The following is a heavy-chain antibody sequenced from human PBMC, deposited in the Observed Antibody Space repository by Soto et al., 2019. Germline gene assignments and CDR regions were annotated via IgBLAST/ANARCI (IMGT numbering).Heavy chain of an antibody. V-gene: IGHV5-51*01. CDR1: GYSFPKYY. J-gene: IGHJ6*02. Sequence: GESLKISCKGSGYSFPKYYIGWVRQMPGKDLEWMAIIYPDDSDTRYSPSFQGQVTISADRSISTAYLQWTSLKASDTAMYYCARSKRGAYSSGWYSLSGYYNYGIDVWGQGTKVTVSS. CDR3: ARSKRGAYSSGWYSLSGYYNYGIDV. CDR2: IYPDDSDT. D-gene: IGHD6-19*01.